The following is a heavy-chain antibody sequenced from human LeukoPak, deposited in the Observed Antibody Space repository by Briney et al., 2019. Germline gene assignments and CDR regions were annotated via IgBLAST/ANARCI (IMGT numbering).Heavy chain of an antibody. CDR1: GYTFTSYD. V-gene: IGHV1-8*01. D-gene: IGHD3-10*01. J-gene: IGHJ4*02. Sequence: ASVKVSCKASGYTFTSYDINWVRQATGQGLEWMGWMNPNSGNTGYAQKFQGRVTMTRNTSISTAYMELSSLRSEDTAVYHCARVRRGQSGFDYWGQGTLVTVSS. CDR3: ARVRRGQSGFDY. CDR2: MNPNSGNT.